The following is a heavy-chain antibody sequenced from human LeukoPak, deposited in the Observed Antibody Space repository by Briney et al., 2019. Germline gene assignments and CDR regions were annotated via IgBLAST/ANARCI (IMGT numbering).Heavy chain of an antibody. CDR2: IYYSGST. D-gene: IGHD3-22*01. Sequence: SETLSLTCTVSGGSISSYYWSWIRQPPGKGLEWIGYIYYSGSTNYNPSLKSRVTISVDTSKNQFSLKLSSVTAADTAVYYCARVVSSGYGYWYFDLWGRGTLVTVSS. CDR3: ARVVSSGYGYWYFDL. V-gene: IGHV4-59*01. CDR1: GGSISSYY. J-gene: IGHJ2*01.